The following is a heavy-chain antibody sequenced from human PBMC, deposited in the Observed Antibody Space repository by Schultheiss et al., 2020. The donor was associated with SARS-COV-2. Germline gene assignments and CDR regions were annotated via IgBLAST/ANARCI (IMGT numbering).Heavy chain of an antibody. J-gene: IGHJ4*02. D-gene: IGHD6-19*01. Sequence: ASVKVSCKASGYTFTSYAISWVRQAPGQGLEWMGWISAYNGNTNYAQKLQGRVTMTRNTSISTAYMELSSLRSEDTAVYYCARGQHWVRSSGWYPVVPGGYWGQGTLVTVSS. CDR3: ARGQHWVRSSGWYPVVPGGY. CDR1: GYTFTSYA. V-gene: IGHV1-18*01. CDR2: ISAYNGNT.